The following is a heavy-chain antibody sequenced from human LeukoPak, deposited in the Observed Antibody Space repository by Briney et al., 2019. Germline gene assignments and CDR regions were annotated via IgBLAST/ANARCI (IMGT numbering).Heavy chain of an antibody. CDR3: ARQPTVTTSNDAFDI. Sequence: SETLSLTCTVSGVSISSYYWSWIRQPPGKGLEWIGYIYYSGSTNYNPSLKSRVTISVDTSKNQFSLKLSSVTAADTAVYYCARQPTVTTSNDAFDIWGQGTMVTVSS. D-gene: IGHD4-11*01. CDR2: IYYSGST. V-gene: IGHV4-59*08. CDR1: GVSISSYY. J-gene: IGHJ3*02.